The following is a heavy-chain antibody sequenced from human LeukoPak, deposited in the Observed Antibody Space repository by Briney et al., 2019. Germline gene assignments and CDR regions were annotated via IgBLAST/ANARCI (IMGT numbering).Heavy chain of an antibody. CDR1: GYTFTSYD. CDR3: ARTYYYGSGSYYRLWFDP. J-gene: IGHJ5*02. V-gene: IGHV1-2*02. D-gene: IGHD3-10*01. Sequence: ASVKVSCKASGYTFTSYDINWVRQATGQGLEWMGWINPNSGDTYYAPKFQGRVTMTRDTAISTAYMERSRLRSDDTAVYYCARTYYYGSGSYYRLWFDPWGQGTLVTVSS. CDR2: INPNSGDT.